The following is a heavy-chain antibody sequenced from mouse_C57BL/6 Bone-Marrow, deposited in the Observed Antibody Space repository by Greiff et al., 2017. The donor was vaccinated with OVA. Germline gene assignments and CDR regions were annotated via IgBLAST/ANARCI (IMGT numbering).Heavy chain of an antibody. CDR3: ARRNYYGSYYAMDY. CDR1: GFTFSDYG. D-gene: IGHD1-1*01. Sequence: EVKLVESGGGLVQPGGSLKLSCAASGFTFSDYGMAWVRQAPRKGPEWVAFISNLAYSIYYADTVTGRFTISRENAKNTLYLEMSSLRSEDTAMYYCARRNYYGSYYAMDYWGQGTSVTVSS. CDR2: ISNLAYSI. V-gene: IGHV5-15*04. J-gene: IGHJ4*01.